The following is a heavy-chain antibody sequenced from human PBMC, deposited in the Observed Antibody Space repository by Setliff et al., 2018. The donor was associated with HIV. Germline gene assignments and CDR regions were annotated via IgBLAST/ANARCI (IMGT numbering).Heavy chain of an antibody. Sequence: SSVKVSCKASGYAFTTYDINWARQATGQGLEWMGWINPNSGDTGLAPKFQGRVTLTSNTSISTAYMQLSSLTSEDTAVYYCARATPSIVAAGDYYHFYMDVWGKGSTVTAP. CDR1: GYAFTTYD. J-gene: IGHJ6*03. CDR3: ARATPSIVAAGDYYHFYMDV. CDR2: INPNSGDT. V-gene: IGHV1-8*01. D-gene: IGHD6-13*01.